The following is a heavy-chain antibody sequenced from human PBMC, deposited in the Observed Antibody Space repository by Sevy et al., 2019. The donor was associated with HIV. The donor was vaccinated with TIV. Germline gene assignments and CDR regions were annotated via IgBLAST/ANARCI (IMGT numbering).Heavy chain of an antibody. CDR1: GGSIINYH. J-gene: IGHJ6*02. V-gene: IGHV4-59*12. Sequence: SETLSLTCTVSGGSIINYHWNWIRQPPGKGLEWIGYIYYSGTTDYNPSLKSRFTISVDTSKNQFSLKLSSVTAADTAVYYCARLGRYNYGSIGYYYGLDVWGQGTTVTVSS. CDR3: ARLGRYNYGSIGYYYGLDV. CDR2: IYYSGTT. D-gene: IGHD5-18*01.